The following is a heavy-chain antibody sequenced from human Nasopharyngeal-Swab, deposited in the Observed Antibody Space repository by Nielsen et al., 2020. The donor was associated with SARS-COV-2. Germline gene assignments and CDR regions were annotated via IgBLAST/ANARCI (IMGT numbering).Heavy chain of an antibody. CDR1: GFTFSNFA. CDR2: ISGSGGST. J-gene: IGHJ4*02. V-gene: IGHV3-23*01. Sequence: GESLKISCAASGFTFSNFAMSWVRQAPGKGLEWVSAISGSGGSTYYADSVKGRFTISRDNSKNTLYLQMNSLRAEDTAVYYCAKERIVGATAFDYWGQGTLVTVSS. D-gene: IGHD1-26*01. CDR3: AKERIVGATAFDY.